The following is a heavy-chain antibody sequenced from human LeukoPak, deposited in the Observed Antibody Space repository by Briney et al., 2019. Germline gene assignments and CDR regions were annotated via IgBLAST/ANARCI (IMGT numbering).Heavy chain of an antibody. Sequence: ASVKASCKAPGYTFTGYYMHWVRQAPGQGLERMGWINPNSGGTNYAQKFQGRVTMTRDTSISTAYMELSRLRSDDTAVYYCARVSYSYGVDYWGQGTLVTVSS. CDR2: INPNSGGT. D-gene: IGHD5-18*01. CDR1: GYTFTGYY. J-gene: IGHJ4*02. V-gene: IGHV1-2*02. CDR3: ARVSYSYGVDY.